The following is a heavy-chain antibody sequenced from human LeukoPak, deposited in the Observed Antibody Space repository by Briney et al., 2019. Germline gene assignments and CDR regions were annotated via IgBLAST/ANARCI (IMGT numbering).Heavy chain of an antibody. CDR2: ISGDSTYI. CDR1: GFTFASYS. D-gene: IGHD1-1*01. CDR3: ARVSGRLERQSDLDY. Sequence: GGSLRLSCAASGFTFASYSMNWVRQAPGKGLEWVSSISGDSTYIYNAGSVKGRFTISRDNAQASLYLQMIILRADDTTVYYCARVSGRLERQSDLDYWGQGTLVIVSS. J-gene: IGHJ4*02. V-gene: IGHV3-21*01.